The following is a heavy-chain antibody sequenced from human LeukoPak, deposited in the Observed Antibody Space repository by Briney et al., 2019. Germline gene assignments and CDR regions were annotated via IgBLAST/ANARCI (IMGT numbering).Heavy chain of an antibody. CDR3: ARVSGHYYYFDY. CDR2: IYTSGST. CDR1: GGSISSGSYY. V-gene: IGHV4-61*02. J-gene: IGHJ4*02. D-gene: IGHD3-3*01. Sequence: SETLSLTCTVSGGSISSGSYYWSWIRQPAGKGLEWIGRIYTSGSTNYNPSLKSRVTISVDTSKNQFSLKLSSVTAADTAVYYCARVSGHYYYFDYWGQGTLVTVSS.